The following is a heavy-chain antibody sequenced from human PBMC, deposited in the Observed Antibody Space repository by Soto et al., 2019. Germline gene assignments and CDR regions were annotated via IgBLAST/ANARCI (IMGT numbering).Heavy chain of an antibody. CDR1: GYTLTELS. D-gene: IGHD3-22*01. CDR3: ATDPAFYYDSSGSILGTRRRAIDY. J-gene: IGHJ4*02. V-gene: IGHV1-24*01. Sequence: GASVKVSCKVSGYTLTELSMHWVRQAPGKGLEWMGSFDPEDGETIYAQKFQGRVTMTEDTSTDTAYMELSSLRSEDTAVYYCATDPAFYYDSSGSILGTRRRAIDYWGQGTLVTVSS. CDR2: FDPEDGET.